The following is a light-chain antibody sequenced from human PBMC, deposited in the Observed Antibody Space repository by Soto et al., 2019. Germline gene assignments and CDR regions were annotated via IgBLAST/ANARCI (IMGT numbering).Light chain of an antibody. CDR2: QDR. V-gene: IGLV3-1*01. CDR1: KLGDKY. CDR3: QAWDSSTVV. J-gene: IGLJ2*01. Sequence: SYVLTQPPSVSVSPGQTASITCSGDKLGDKYACWYQQRPGQSPVLVIYQDRKRPSGIPERFSGSNSGNTATLTISGTQAMDEADYYCQAWDSSTVVFGGGTQLTVL.